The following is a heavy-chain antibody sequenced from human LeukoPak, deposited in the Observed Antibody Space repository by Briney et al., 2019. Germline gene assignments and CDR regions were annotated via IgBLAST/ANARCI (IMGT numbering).Heavy chain of an antibody. CDR3: AKMTIEHYMDV. J-gene: IGHJ6*03. V-gene: IGHV3-53*01. CDR2: IYSGGST. Sequence: GGSLRLSCAASGFTVSSNYMSWVRQAPGKGLEWVSVIYSGGSTYYADPVKGRFTISRDNSKNTLYLQMNSLRAEDTAVYYCAKMTIEHYMDVWGKGTTVTISS. D-gene: IGHD4/OR15-4a*01. CDR1: GFTVSSNY.